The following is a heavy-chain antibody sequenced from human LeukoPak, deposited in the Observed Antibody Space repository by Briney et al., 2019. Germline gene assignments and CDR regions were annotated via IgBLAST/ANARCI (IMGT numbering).Heavy chain of an antibody. Sequence: PGGSLRLSCAASGFTLTIFGLNWVRQAPGKVPEWVSYIDARSGITYYADSVQGRFTISRDNAQESVFLQMNSLRADDTAVYYCARTYDFGRGPPGDAFDNWGPGTLVTVSS. D-gene: IGHD3-3*01. CDR1: GFTLTIFG. CDR2: IDARSGIT. CDR3: ARTYDFGRGPPGDAFDN. J-gene: IGHJ3*02. V-gene: IGHV3-48*01.